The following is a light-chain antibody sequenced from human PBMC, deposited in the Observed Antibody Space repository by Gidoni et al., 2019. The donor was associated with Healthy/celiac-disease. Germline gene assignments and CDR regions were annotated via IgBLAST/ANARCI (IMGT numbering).Light chain of an antibody. Sequence: DIQMTQSPSTLSASVGDRVTITYRASQSISSWLAWYQQKPGKAPKLLIYKASSLESGFPPRFSGSGSGTEFTLTISSLQPDDFATYYCQQYNSYPWTFGQGTKVEIK. V-gene: IGKV1-5*03. CDR3: QQYNSYPWT. CDR1: QSISSW. CDR2: KAS. J-gene: IGKJ1*01.